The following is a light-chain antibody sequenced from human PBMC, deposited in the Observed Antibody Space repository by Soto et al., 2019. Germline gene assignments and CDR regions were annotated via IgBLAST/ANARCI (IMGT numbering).Light chain of an antibody. J-gene: IGKJ1*01. Sequence: EIVVTQSPANLSFPPWERATLSYRASQSVSSSYLAWYQQKAGQAPRLLIYGASSRATGIPDMFSGSGSGTDFTLTISRLEPEDFAVYYCQQYGSSPTWTFGQGTKVEIK. CDR1: QSVSSSY. V-gene: IGKV3-20*01. CDR3: QQYGSSPTWT. CDR2: GAS.